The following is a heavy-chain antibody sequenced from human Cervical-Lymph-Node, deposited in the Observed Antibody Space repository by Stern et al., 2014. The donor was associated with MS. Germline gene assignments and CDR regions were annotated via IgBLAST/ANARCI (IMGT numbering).Heavy chain of an antibody. CDR2: FDPEHGET. CDR1: GYTLSEIS. J-gene: IGHJ6*02. D-gene: IGHD2-21*02. CDR3: ATHRGRVTYYYGMDV. V-gene: IGHV1-24*01. Sequence: VQLVESGAEVKKPGASVKVSCKVSGYTLSEISMHWVRQAPGQGLEWMGGFDPEHGETPHAQKFQGRVTMAEDRSTDTAYMELSSLRSEDTAVYYCATHRGRVTYYYGMDVWGQGTTVTVSS.